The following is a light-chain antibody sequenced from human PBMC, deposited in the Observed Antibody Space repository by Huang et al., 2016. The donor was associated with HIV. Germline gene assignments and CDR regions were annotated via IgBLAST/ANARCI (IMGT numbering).Light chain of an antibody. V-gene: IGKV1-9*01. CDR3: QQLNNYPYT. Sequence: IQLTQSPSSLSASVGDRVTITCRASQGIGTYLAWYQQKPGKAPKLLIYVASTLQSGISSRCSGSGSGTDFTLTISRLQPEDVATYYCQQLNNYPYTFGQGTNLEIK. CDR2: VAS. J-gene: IGKJ2*01. CDR1: QGIGTY.